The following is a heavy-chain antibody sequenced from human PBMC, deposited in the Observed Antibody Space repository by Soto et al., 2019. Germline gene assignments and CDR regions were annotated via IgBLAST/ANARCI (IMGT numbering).Heavy chain of an antibody. CDR2: IYYSGST. CDR3: ARESPLGDYLRGWFDP. Sequence: QVQLQESGPGLVKPSQTLSLTCTVSGGSISSGDYYWSWIRQPPGKGLEWIGYIYYSGSTYYIPSLKSRVTISVDTSKNQFSLKLSSVTAADTAVYYCARESPLGDYLRGWFDPWGQGTLVTVSS. J-gene: IGHJ5*02. D-gene: IGHD4-17*01. CDR1: GGSISSGDYY. V-gene: IGHV4-30-4*01.